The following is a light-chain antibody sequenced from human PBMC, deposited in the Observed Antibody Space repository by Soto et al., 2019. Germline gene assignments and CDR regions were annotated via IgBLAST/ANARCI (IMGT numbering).Light chain of an antibody. V-gene: IGKV3-15*01. CDR3: QQYNNWPPWT. CDR1: QSVSNN. CDR2: DAS. J-gene: IGKJ1*01. Sequence: ILMTQSPATLSVSPGERATLSCRASQSVSNNLAWYQQKPGQAPRLLIYDASTRATGIPARFSGSGSRTECTLTISGLQSEDFAVYYCQQYNNWPPWTFGQGTKVEIK.